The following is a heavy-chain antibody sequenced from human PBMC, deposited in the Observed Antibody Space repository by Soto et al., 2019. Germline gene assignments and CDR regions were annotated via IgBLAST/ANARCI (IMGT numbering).Heavy chain of an antibody. CDR2: ISYDGSNK. CDR1: GFTFSSYG. Sequence: GGSLRLSCAASGFTFSSYGMHWVRQAPGKGLEWVAVISYDGSNKYYEDSVKGRYTISRDNSKNTLYLKMNSLIAEDTAVYYCAKPEPIVVVSMGYFQHWGQGT. D-gene: IGHD3-22*01. CDR3: AKPEPIVVVSMGYFQH. V-gene: IGHV3-30*18. J-gene: IGHJ1*01.